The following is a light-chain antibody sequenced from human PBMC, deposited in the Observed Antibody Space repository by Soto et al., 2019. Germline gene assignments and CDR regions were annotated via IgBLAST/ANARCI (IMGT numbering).Light chain of an antibody. Sequence: EIVLTQSPGTLSLSPGERATLSCRASQSVSSSYFAWYQQRPGQAPRLIIYGASSRATVIPDRFSGSGSGTDFTLTISRLEPEDFAVYYCQQYGSSPLTFGQGTKVEIK. CDR2: GAS. J-gene: IGKJ1*01. CDR3: QQYGSSPLT. V-gene: IGKV3-20*01. CDR1: QSVSSSY.